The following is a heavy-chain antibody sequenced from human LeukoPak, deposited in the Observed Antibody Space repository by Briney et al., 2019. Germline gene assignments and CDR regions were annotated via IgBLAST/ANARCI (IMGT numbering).Heavy chain of an antibody. Sequence: GRSLRLSCAASGFTFDDYAMHWVRHAPGKGLEWVSGISWNSGSIVYADSVKGRFTISRDNAKNSLYLQMNSLRAEDTALYYCAKDMNPTLVGGWGRSAFDYWGQGTLVTVSS. CDR2: ISWNSGSI. D-gene: IGHD2-2*01. CDR1: GFTFDDYA. CDR3: AKDMNPTLVGGWGRSAFDY. V-gene: IGHV3-9*01. J-gene: IGHJ4*02.